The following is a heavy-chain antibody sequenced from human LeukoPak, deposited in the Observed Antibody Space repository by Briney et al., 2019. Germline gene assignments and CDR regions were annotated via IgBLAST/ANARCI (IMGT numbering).Heavy chain of an antibody. V-gene: IGHV1-24*01. CDR2: FDPEDGET. J-gene: IGHJ4*02. CDR3: ATDLLRRRLLAAAGKKILDY. Sequence: ASVKVSCKVSGYTLTELSMHWVRQAPGKWLEWMGGFDPEDGETIYAQKFQGRVTMTEDTSTDTAYMELSSLRSEDTAVYYCATDLLRRRLLAAAGKKILDYWGQGTLVTVSS. CDR1: GYTLTELS. D-gene: IGHD6-13*01.